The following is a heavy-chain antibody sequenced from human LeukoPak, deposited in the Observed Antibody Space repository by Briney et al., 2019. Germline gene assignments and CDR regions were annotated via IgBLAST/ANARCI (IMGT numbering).Heavy chain of an antibody. Sequence: GGSLRLSCAVSGSTSSRNFMSWVRQTPEKGLEWVANINQDGSEKNYVDSVKGRFTISRDNAKNSLFLQMNSLRAEDTAIYYCASGAGWETGYWGQGTLVTVSS. V-gene: IGHV3-7*01. CDR3: ASGAGWETGY. CDR2: INQDGSEK. J-gene: IGHJ4*02. CDR1: GSTSSRNF. D-gene: IGHD1-26*01.